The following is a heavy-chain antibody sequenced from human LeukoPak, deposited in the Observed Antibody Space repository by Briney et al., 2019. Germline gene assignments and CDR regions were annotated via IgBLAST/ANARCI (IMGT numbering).Heavy chain of an antibody. Sequence: GESLKISRKGSGYSFTSYWISWVRQMPGKGLEWMGRIDPSDSYTNYSPSFQGHVTISADKSISTAYLQWSTLKASDTATYYCVRQGHNFFDFWGQGTLVTVSS. J-gene: IGHJ4*02. V-gene: IGHV5-10-1*01. CDR2: IDPSDSYT. CDR1: GYSFTSYW. CDR3: VRQGHNFFDF.